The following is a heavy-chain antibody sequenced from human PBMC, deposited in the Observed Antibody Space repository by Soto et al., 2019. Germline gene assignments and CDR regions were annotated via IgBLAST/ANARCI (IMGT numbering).Heavy chain of an antibody. J-gene: IGHJ5*02. D-gene: IGHD6-13*01. Sequence: ASVKVSCKASGYTFTSYAMHWVRQAPGQRLEWMGWINAGNGNTKYSQKFQGRVTITRDTSASTAYMELSSLRSEVTAVYYCARETSSSWENPTRPWFDPWGQGTLVTGSS. CDR1: GYTFTSYA. CDR2: INAGNGNT. V-gene: IGHV1-3*01. CDR3: ARETSSSWENPTRPWFDP.